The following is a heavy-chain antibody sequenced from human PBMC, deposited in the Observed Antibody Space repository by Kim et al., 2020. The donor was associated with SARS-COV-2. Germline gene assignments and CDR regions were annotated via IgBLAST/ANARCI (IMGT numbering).Heavy chain of an antibody. Sequence: VKCRFTISRDNSKNTLYLQMNSLRAEDTAVYYCAKGSRGNSIYYYYGMDVWGQGTTVTVSS. D-gene: IGHD4-4*01. V-gene: IGHV3-30*02. CDR3: AKGSRGNSIYYYYGMDV. J-gene: IGHJ6*02.